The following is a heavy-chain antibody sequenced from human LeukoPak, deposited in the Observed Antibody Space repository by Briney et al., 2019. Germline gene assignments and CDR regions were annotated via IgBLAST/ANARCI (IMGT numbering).Heavy chain of an antibody. CDR3: ARGAHYHDSSEGYDY. J-gene: IGHJ4*02. CDR2: INPNSGGT. CDR1: GYTFTGYY. V-gene: IGHV1-2*02. D-gene: IGHD3-22*01. Sequence: ASVKVSCKASGYTFTGYYMHWVRQAPGQGLEWMGWINPNSGGTNYAQKFQGRVTMARDTSISTAYMELSRLRSDDTAVYYCARGAHYHDSSEGYDYWGQGTLVTVSS.